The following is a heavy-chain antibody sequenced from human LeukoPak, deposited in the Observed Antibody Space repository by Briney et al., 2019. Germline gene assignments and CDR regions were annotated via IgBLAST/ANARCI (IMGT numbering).Heavy chain of an antibody. V-gene: IGHV1-69*06. CDR1: GGTFTSYA. J-gene: IGHJ4*02. D-gene: IGHD6-13*01. CDR3: ARMPSPDGRSSVDY. Sequence: PVKVSCKASGGTFTSYAISWVRQAPGQGLEWMGGIIPIFGTANYAQKFQGRVTITADKSSNTAYMELASLTSEDTAVYYCARMPSPDGRSSVDYWGQGTLVIVSS. CDR2: IIPIFGTA.